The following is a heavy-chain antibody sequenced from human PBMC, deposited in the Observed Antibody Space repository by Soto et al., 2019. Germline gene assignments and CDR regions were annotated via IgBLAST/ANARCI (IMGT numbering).Heavy chain of an antibody. D-gene: IGHD1-26*01. J-gene: IGHJ3*02. CDR1: GFTFSSYW. V-gene: IGHV3-7*03. Sequence: EVQLLESGGGLVQPGGSLRLSCAASGFTFSSYWMSWVRQAPGKGLEWVANIKEDGSEKYYVDSVKGRFTISRDNAKNSLYLQMNSLKSDDTAVYYCARGGRRSGSYADAFDIWGQGTMVTVSS. CDR3: ARGGRRSGSYADAFDI. CDR2: IKEDGSEK.